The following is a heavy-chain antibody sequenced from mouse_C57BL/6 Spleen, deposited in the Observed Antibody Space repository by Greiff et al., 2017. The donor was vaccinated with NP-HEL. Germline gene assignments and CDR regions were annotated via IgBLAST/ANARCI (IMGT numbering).Heavy chain of an antibody. CDR2: IHPNSGST. V-gene: IGHV1-64*01. Sequence: VQLQQPGAELVKPGASVKLSCKASGYTFTSYWMHWVTQRPGQGLEWIGMIHPNSGSTNYNEKFKSKATLTVDKSSSTAYMQLSSLTSEDSAVYYCARSKGSSYYYGRSSDYWGQGTSVTVSS. CDR3: ARSKGSSYYYGRSSDY. CDR1: GYTFTSYW. D-gene: IGHD1-1*01. J-gene: IGHJ4*01.